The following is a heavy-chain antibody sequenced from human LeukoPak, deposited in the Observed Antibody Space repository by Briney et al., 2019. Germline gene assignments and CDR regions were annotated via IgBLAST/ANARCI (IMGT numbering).Heavy chain of an antibody. Sequence: GGSLRLSCAASGFTSSDYYMSWIRRAPGKGLEWVSYISSSGSTIYYADSVKGRFTISRDNAKNSLYLQMNSLRAEDTAVYYCARSYYYGSGSYDYYYGMDVWGQGTTVTVSS. CDR2: ISSSGSTI. J-gene: IGHJ6*02. CDR3: ARSYYYGSGSYDYYYGMDV. CDR1: GFTSSDYY. D-gene: IGHD3-10*01. V-gene: IGHV3-11*01.